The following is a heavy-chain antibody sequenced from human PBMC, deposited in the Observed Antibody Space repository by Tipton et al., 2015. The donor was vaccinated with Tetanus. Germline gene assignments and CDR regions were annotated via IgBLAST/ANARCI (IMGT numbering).Heavy chain of an antibody. J-gene: IGHJ5*02. CDR2: INHSGST. Sequence: TLSLTCAVYGGSFSGYYWSWIRQPPGKGLEWIGEINHSGSTNYNPSLKSRVTISVDTSKNQFSLKLSSVTAADTAVYYCARGGTGYYYDSSGYCRRGGLSWFDPWGQVTLVTVSS. CDR1: GGSFSGYY. V-gene: IGHV4-34*01. D-gene: IGHD3-22*01. CDR3: ARGGTGYYYDSSGYCRRGGLSWFDP.